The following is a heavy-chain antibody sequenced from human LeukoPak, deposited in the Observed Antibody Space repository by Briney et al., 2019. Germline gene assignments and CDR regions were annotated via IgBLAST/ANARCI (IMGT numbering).Heavy chain of an antibody. CDR2: ISAYNGNT. Sequence: APVKVSCKASGYTFTSYGISWVRQAPGQGLEWMGWISAYNGNTNYAQKLQGRVTMTTDTSTSTAYMELRSLRSDDTAVYYCAREPPKRRYCSSTSCYHNWFDPWGQGTLVTVSS. CDR1: GYTFTSYG. CDR3: AREPPKRRYCSSTSCYHNWFDP. V-gene: IGHV1-18*01. D-gene: IGHD2-2*01. J-gene: IGHJ5*02.